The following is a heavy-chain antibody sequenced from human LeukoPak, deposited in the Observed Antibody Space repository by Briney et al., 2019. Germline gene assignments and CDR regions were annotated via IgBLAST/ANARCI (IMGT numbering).Heavy chain of an antibody. J-gene: IGHJ4*02. D-gene: IGHD3-3*01. V-gene: IGHV3-7*01. CDR1: GFTFSSYW. CDR3: ARGLGGLLEWLWFLDY. CDR2: IKQDGSEK. Sequence: GGSLRLSCAASGFTFSSYWMSWVRQAPGKGLEWVANIKQDGSEKYYADSVKGRFTISRDNAKNSLYLQMNSLRAEDTAVYYCARGLGGLLEWLWFLDYWGQGTLVTVSS.